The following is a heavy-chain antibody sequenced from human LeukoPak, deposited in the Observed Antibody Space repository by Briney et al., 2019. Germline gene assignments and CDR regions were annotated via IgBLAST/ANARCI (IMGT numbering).Heavy chain of an antibody. D-gene: IGHD4-17*01. CDR1: GFSFISYG. Sequence: QTGGSLRLSCAASGFSFISYGMHWVRQAPGKGLEWVGVISDDGRRKDYADSVKGRFTISRDNSKDTLYLQMNSPRAEDTAVYYCAKRPSDYGDYVSYFDYWGQGTLVTVSS. J-gene: IGHJ4*02. CDR3: AKRPSDYGDYVSYFDY. V-gene: IGHV3-30*18. CDR2: ISDDGRRK.